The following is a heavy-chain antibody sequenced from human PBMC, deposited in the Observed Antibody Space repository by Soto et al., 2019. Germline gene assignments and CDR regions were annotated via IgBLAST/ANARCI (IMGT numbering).Heavy chain of an antibody. Sequence: EASVKVSCKASGYTFTIYGISWVRQAPGQGLEWMGWISAYNGNTNYAQKLQGRVTMTTDTSTSTAYMELRSLRSDDTAVYYCSFSGSYYGIYYGMDVWGQGTTVTVSS. D-gene: IGHD1-26*01. CDR1: GYTFTIYG. V-gene: IGHV1-18*01. CDR3: SFSGSYYGIYYGMDV. CDR2: ISAYNGNT. J-gene: IGHJ6*02.